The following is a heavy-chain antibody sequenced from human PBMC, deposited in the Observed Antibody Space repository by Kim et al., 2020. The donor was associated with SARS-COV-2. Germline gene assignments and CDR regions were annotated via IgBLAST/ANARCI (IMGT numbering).Heavy chain of an antibody. CDR3: ARDPLKDPVPLDYYYYYGMDV. CDR2: IYYSGST. Sequence: SETLSLTCTVSGGSISSGGYYWSWIRQHPGKGLEWIGYIYYSGSTYYNPSLKSRVTISVDTSKKQFSLKLSSVTAADTAAYYCARDPLKDPVPLDYYYYYGMDVWGQGTTVTVSS. J-gene: IGHJ6*02. V-gene: IGHV4-31*03. CDR1: GGSISSGGYY.